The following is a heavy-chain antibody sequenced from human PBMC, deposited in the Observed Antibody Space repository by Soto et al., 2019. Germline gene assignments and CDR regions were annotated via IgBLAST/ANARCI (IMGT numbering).Heavy chain of an antibody. CDR3: ARTRLRGIVVVVAAYFDY. V-gene: IGHV3-23*01. J-gene: IGHJ4*02. Sequence: PGGSLRLSCEASGFTFSNYAMNWVRQSPGKGLEWVSIIISSGGTTYYADSVKGRFAISRDNSKNTLYLQMNSLRAEDTAVYYCARTRLRGIVVVVAAYFDYWGQGTLVTVSS. CDR1: GFTFSNYA. D-gene: IGHD2-15*01. CDR2: IISSGGTT.